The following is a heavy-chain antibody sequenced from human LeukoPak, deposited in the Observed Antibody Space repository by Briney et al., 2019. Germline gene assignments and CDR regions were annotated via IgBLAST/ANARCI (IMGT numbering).Heavy chain of an antibody. V-gene: IGHV3-48*03. D-gene: IGHD4-17*01. J-gene: IGHJ4*02. CDR1: GFTFSSYE. CDR2: ISSSGSTI. CDR3: ARQDYGDSEDDY. Sequence: PGGSLRLSCAASGFTFSSYEMNWVRQAPGKGLEWVSYISSSGSTIYYADSVKGRFTISRDNAKNSLYLQMNSLRAEDTAVYYCARQDYGDSEDDYWGQGTLVTVSS.